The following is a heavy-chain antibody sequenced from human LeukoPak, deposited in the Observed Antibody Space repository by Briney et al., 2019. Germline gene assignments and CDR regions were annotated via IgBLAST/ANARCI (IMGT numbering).Heavy chain of an antibody. Sequence: SETLSLTCTVSGGSISSYYWSWIRQPAGKGLEWIGRIYTSGGTNYNPSLKSRVTMSVDTSKNQFSLKLSSVTAADTAVYYCARETVLRYFDWFSLNWFDPWGQGTLVTVSS. CDR1: GGSISSYY. D-gene: IGHD3-9*01. V-gene: IGHV4-4*07. CDR2: IYTSGGT. J-gene: IGHJ5*02. CDR3: ARETVLRYFDWFSLNWFDP.